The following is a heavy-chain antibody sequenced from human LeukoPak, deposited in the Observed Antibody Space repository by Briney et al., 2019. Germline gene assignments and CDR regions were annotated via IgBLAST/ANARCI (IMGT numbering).Heavy chain of an antibody. J-gene: IGHJ4*02. CDR3: AREVWGPEY. CDR2: IKQDGNEK. CDR1: GFTFSSYW. Sequence: GGSLRLSCAASGFTFSSYWMSWVRQAPGKGLEWVANIKQDGNEKHYVDSVKGRFTISRDDAKNSVYLQMSSLRAEDTAVYYCAREVWGPEYWGQGTLVTVSS. D-gene: IGHD1-14*01. V-gene: IGHV3-7*01.